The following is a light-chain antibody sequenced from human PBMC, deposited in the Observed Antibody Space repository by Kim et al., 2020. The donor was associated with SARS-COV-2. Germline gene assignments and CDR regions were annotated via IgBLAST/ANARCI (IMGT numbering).Light chain of an antibody. Sequence: DIQLTQSPSFLSASLGDRVTITCRASQGINSFLAWFQQKPGKAPEHLIYGASTLQSGVPSRFSGSGSGTEYSLTITGLQSEDFATYFCQQFQSYPYTFGQGTKLEI. CDR3: QQFQSYPYT. CDR1: QGINSF. J-gene: IGKJ2*01. V-gene: IGKV1-9*01. CDR2: GAS.